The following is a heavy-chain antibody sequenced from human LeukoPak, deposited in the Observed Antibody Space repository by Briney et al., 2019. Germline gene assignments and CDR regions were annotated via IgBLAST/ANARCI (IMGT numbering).Heavy chain of an antibody. Sequence: GGSLRLSCAASGFTFSSYGMHWVRQAPGKGLEWVAVISYDGSNKYYADSVKGRFTISRDNSKNTLHLQMNSLRAEDTAVYYCAKDLDPEEDRDGLYVWGQGTTVTVSS. J-gene: IGHJ6*02. CDR2: ISYDGSNK. V-gene: IGHV3-30*18. CDR1: GFTFSSYG. D-gene: IGHD1-1*01. CDR3: AKDLDPEEDRDGLYV.